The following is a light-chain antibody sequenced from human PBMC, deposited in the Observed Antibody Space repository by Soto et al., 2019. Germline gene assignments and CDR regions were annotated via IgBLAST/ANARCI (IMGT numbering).Light chain of an antibody. CDR2: AAS. V-gene: IGKV1-9*01. Sequence: DIQLTQSPSFLSASVGDRVTITCRASQGISSYLAWYQQKPGKAPKLLIYAASTLQSGVPSRFRGSGSGTEFTLTTSRLQPADFATYYCQQLNSYPLNFGGATKADIK. J-gene: IGKJ4*01. CDR3: QQLNSYPLN. CDR1: QGISSY.